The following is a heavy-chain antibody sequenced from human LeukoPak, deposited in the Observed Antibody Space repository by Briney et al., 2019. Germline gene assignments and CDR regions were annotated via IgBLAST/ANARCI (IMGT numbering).Heavy chain of an antibody. D-gene: IGHD6-13*01. CDR3: AKDGSSRVSRLYYYGMDV. CDR1: GFTFSIYA. CDR2: MSGAGGRI. J-gene: IGHJ6*02. V-gene: IGHV3-23*01. Sequence: PGGSLRLSCEASGFTFSIYAMRWVRQAPGKGLEWLSIMSGAGGRIEYADSVKGRFTTSRDNSRNTVYLHMNSLRAEDTAVYHCAKDGSSRVSRLYYYGMDVWGQGTTVTVSS.